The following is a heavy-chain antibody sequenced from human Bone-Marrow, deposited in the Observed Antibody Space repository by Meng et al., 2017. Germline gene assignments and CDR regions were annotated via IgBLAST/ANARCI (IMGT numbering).Heavy chain of an antibody. Sequence: QLQVEGRGRVEPSGTLSLAFCVACASVSSGYWWTWVRQPPGKGLEWIGEFHHSGTTNYNPSLRSRVTISVDTSKNQFSLRLTSVTAADTAVYFCAASSGWYRIDSWGQGTLVTVSS. CDR1: CASVSSGYW. J-gene: IGHJ4*02. CDR3: AASSGWYRIDS. CDR2: FHHSGTT. V-gene: IGHV4-4*02. D-gene: IGHD6-19*01.